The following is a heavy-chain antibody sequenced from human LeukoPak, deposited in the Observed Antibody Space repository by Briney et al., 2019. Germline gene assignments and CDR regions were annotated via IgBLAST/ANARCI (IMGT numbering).Heavy chain of an antibody. Sequence: ASMKVSCKASGYTFTSHYINWVRQAPGQGLEWMGISNPNSGSTDYAQKFRGRVILTRDTSTSTFYMELGSLRSEDTAVYYCARSEYYGSGSFDYWGQGTLVTVSS. J-gene: IGHJ4*02. CDR1: GYTFTSHY. CDR2: SNPNSGST. CDR3: ARSEYYGSGSFDY. V-gene: IGHV1-46*01. D-gene: IGHD3-10*01.